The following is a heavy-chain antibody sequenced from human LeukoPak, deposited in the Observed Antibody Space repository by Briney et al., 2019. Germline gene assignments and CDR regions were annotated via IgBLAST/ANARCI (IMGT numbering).Heavy chain of an antibody. CDR2: IYYSGST. V-gene: IGHV4-59*01. J-gene: IGHJ4*02. CDR3: AREGYSGSDSNL. Sequence: PSETLSLTCTVSGGSISSYYWSWIRQPPGKGLEWIGYIYYSGSTNYNPSLKSRVTISVDTSKNQFSLKLSSVTAADTAVYYCAREGYSGSDSNLWGQGTLVTVSS. CDR1: GGSISSYY. D-gene: IGHD5-12*01.